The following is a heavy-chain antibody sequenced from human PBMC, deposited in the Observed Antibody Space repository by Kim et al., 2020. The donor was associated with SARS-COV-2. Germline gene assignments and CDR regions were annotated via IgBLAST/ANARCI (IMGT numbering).Heavy chain of an antibody. CDR2: IYYNGST. V-gene: IGHV4-59*01. D-gene: IGHD6-19*01. Sequence: SETLSLTCTVSGGSISSSYWSWCLQPPAEELQWIGYIYYNGSTNNNHSLNSRVTISVDTSKNQYSLKMRSFTAAATAAYYCARDSSSSSGWSWFDS. CDR1: GGSISSSY. CDR3: ARDSSSSSGWSWFDS. J-gene: IGHJ5*01.